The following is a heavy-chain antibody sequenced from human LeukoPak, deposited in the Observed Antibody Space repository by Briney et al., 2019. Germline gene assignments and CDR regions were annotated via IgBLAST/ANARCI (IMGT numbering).Heavy chain of an antibody. D-gene: IGHD6-13*01. Sequence: GGSLRLSCAASGFTFRSYSMNWVRQAPGKGLEWLSYISSSSSKIYDADSVKGRFTISRDNSKNSLYLQMNNLRAEDTALYYCARARRTAAAGPRDYHAFDIWGQGTMVNVSS. J-gene: IGHJ3*02. V-gene: IGHV3-48*04. CDR2: ISSSSSKI. CDR3: ARARRTAAAGPRDYHAFDI. CDR1: GFTFRSYS.